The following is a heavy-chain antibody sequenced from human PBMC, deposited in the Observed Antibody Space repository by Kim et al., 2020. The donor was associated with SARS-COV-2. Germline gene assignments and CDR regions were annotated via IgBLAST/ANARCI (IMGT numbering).Heavy chain of an antibody. Sequence: TIYYADSVKGRFTISRDNAKNSLYLQMNSLRAEDTAVYYCAGGSFMTPDYWGQGTLVTVSS. V-gene: IGHV3-11*04. CDR2: TI. J-gene: IGHJ4*02. CDR3: AGGSFMTPDY.